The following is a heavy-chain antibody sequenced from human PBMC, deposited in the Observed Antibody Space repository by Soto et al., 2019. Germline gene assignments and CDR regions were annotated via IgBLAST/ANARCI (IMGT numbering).Heavy chain of an antibody. CDR2: IGGSGSTT. CDR1: GFTFSSYG. CDR3: AKEASDCSATSCFTNWFDP. J-gene: IGHJ5*02. V-gene: IGHV3-23*01. D-gene: IGHD2-2*01. Sequence: GGSLRLSCAASGFTFSSYGMSWVRQAPGKGLEWVSGIGGSGSTTYYADSVKGRFTISRDNSKRTLYLQMNSLRAEDTAVYYCAKEASDCSATSCFTNWFDPWGQGTRVTVSS.